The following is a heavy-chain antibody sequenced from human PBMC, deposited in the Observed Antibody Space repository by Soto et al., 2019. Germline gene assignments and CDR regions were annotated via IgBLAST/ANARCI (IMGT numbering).Heavy chain of an antibody. J-gene: IGHJ4*02. Sequence: GGSLRLSCAASGFTFNNYAMNWVRQAPGKGLEWVSGISGSAATTHFADSVKGRFTISRDNSKNTVYLQMNSLRAEDTAVYYCARDGVGDTTFFGYNDYWGQGTLVTVSS. D-gene: IGHD1-26*01. V-gene: IGHV3-23*01. CDR3: ARDGVGDTTFFGYNDY. CDR1: GFTFNNYA. CDR2: ISGSAATT.